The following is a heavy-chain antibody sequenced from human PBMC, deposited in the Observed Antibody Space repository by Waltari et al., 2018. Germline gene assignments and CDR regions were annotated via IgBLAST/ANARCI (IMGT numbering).Heavy chain of an antibody. CDR3: ATYIGASLGTAAFDV. CDR2: MSYSGAT. D-gene: IGHD5-12*01. Sequence: QLQLQESGPGLVKPSETLSFTCSVSGVSITSSRHYWAWFRQPPGQGLEWIATMSYSGATYSSPSLKSRVTISRDTSKNQLSLKLGSVTAADTAIYYCATYIGASLGTAAFDVWGQGT. CDR1: GVSITSSRHY. J-gene: IGHJ3*01. V-gene: IGHV4-39*01.